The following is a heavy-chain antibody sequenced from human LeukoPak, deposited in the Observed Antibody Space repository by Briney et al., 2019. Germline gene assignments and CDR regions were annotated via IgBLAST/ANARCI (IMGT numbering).Heavy chain of an antibody. V-gene: IGHV4-34*01. J-gene: IGHJ5*02. Sequence: PSETLSLTCAVYGGSFSGYYWSWIRQPPGKGLEWIGEINHSGSTNYNPSLKSRVTISVDTSKNQFSLKLSSVTAADTAVYYCARESMLYPNWFDPWGQGTLVTASS. D-gene: IGHD2-8*01. CDR2: INHSGST. CDR3: ARESMLYPNWFDP. CDR1: GGSFSGYY.